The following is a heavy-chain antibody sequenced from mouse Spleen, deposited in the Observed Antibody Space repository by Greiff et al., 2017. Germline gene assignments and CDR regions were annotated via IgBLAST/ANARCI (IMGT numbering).Heavy chain of an antibody. CDR2: IHPNSGST. V-gene: IGHV1-64*01. J-gene: IGHJ3*01. CDR1: GYTFTSYW. CDR3: ARCDYGSSWFAY. Sequence: QVQLKESGAELVKPGASVKLSCKASGYTFTSYWMHWVKQRPGQGLEWIGMIHPNSGSTNYNEKFKSKATLTVDKSSSTAYMQLSSLTSEDSAVYYCARCDYGSSWFAYWGQGTLVTVSA. D-gene: IGHD1-1*01.